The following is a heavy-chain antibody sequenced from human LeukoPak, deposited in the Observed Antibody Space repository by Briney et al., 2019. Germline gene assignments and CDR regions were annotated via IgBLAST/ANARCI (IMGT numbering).Heavy chain of an antibody. D-gene: IGHD6-13*01. CDR2: ISSSSSTI. J-gene: IGHJ4*02. CDR3: AREGYSPY. CDR1: GFTFSSYE. Sequence: GGSLRLSCAASGFTFSSYEMNWVRQAPGKGLEWVSYISSSSSTIYYADSVKGRFTISRDNAKNSLYLQMNSLRAEDTAVYYCAREGYSPYWGQGTLVTVSS. V-gene: IGHV3-48*01.